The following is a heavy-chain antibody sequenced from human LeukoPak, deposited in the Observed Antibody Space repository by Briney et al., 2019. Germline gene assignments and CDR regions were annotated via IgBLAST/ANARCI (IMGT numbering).Heavy chain of an antibody. Sequence: PGGSLRLSCSAYGFTVSSNYMSTVRQAPGKGLEWDSAIYSGGSTYYADSVKGRFTISRDNSKNTLYLKMNSVRAEDTAVYYCARGGESGYPDYWGQGTLVTVSS. CDR2: IYSGGST. J-gene: IGHJ4*02. CDR1: GFTVSSNY. CDR3: ARGGESGYPDY. V-gene: IGHV3-53*01. D-gene: IGHD3-22*01.